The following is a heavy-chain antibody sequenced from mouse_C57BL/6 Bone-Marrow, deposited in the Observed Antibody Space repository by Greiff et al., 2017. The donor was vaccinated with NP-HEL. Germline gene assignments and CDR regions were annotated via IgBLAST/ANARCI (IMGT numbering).Heavy chain of an antibody. Sequence: QVQLKESGPGLVQPSQSLSIPCTVSGFSLTSYGVHWVRQSPGKGLEWLGVIWRGGSTDYNAAFISRLSISKDNSKSQVFFKMNSLQADDTAIYYCARMGYGNSWFAYWGQGTLVTVSA. CDR2: IWRGGST. CDR1: GFSLTSYG. V-gene: IGHV2-2*01. J-gene: IGHJ3*01. CDR3: ARMGYGNSWFAY. D-gene: IGHD2-1*01.